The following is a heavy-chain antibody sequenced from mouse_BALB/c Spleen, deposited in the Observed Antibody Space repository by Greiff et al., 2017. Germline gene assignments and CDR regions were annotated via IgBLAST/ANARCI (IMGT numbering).Heavy chain of an antibody. CDR1: GFTFSDYY. Sequence: EVKLMESGGGLVKPGGSLKLSCAASGFTFSDYYMYWVRQTPEKRLEWVATISDGGSYTYYPDSVKGRFTISRDNAKNNLYLQMSSLKSEDTAMYYCARVATTVVEMDYWGQGTSVTVSS. D-gene: IGHD1-1*01. CDR2: ISDGGSYT. CDR3: ARVATTVVEMDY. V-gene: IGHV5-4*02. J-gene: IGHJ4*01.